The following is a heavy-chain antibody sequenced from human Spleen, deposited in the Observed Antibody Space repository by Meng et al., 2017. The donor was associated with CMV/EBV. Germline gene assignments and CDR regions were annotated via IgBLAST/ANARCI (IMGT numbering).Heavy chain of an antibody. V-gene: IGHV4-59*13. CDR3: SRDYCGGDCYSLGH. CDR1: GVSISSYS. Sequence: TGSGVSISSYSWTWIRQPPGKGLEWIGYIYYRGNTNYNPSLKSRVTMSVDTSRNQFSLTLSSVTAADTAVYYCSRDYCGGDCYSLGHWGQGSLVTVSS. J-gene: IGHJ1*01. D-gene: IGHD2-21*01. CDR2: IYYRGNT.